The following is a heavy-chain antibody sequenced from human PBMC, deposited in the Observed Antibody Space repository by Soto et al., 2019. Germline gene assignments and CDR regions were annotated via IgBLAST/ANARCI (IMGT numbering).Heavy chain of an antibody. V-gene: IGHV3-30-3*01. D-gene: IGHD4-17*01. CDR1: GFTFSSHA. Sequence: GGSLRLSCAASGFTFSSHAMNWVREAAGRGLEWVAIISYEGSTKYYADSVKGRFTISRDNSKNTVYLQLNSLRAEDTAVYYCARAQTSTVVTSSHFDPWGQGTLVTVPS. CDR2: ISYEGSTK. J-gene: IGHJ5*02. CDR3: ARAQTSTVVTSSHFDP.